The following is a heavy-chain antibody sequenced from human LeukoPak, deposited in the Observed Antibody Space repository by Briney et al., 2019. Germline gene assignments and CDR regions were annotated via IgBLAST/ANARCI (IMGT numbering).Heavy chain of an antibody. CDR1: GGSISNSRYDWY. Sequence: PSETLSLTCTVSGGSISNSRYDWYWGWIRQPPGKGLEWIGSIYYSGSTYYNPSLKSRVTISVDTSKNQFSLKLSSVTAADTAVYYCARLRTYYGSGRAVGYYYYMDVWGKGTTVTVSS. V-gene: IGHV4-39*07. CDR2: IYYSGST. J-gene: IGHJ6*03. D-gene: IGHD3-10*01. CDR3: ARLRTYYGSGRAVGYYYYMDV.